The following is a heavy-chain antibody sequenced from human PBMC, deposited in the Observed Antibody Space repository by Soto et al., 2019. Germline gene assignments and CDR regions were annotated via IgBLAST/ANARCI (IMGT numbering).Heavy chain of an antibody. V-gene: IGHV4-31*03. CDR1: GGSISSGGYY. CDR3: ARRVFP. J-gene: IGHJ5*02. D-gene: IGHD3-3*01. CDR2: IYYRGST. Sequence: QVQLQESGPGLVKPSQTLSLTCTVSGGSISSGGYYWNWIRQHPGTGLEWIGYIYYRGSTYYNRSLKNRIPISVDTSKNQCSLKLSSVTAADKAVYYCARRVFPWGQGTLVSVSS.